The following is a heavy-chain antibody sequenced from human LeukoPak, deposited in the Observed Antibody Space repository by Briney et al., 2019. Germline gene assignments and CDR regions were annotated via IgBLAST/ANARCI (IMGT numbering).Heavy chain of an antibody. V-gene: IGHV1-18*01. CDR3: AREAGYYDYVWGSYRGSYFDY. CDR2: ISAYNGNT. J-gene: IGHJ4*02. Sequence: ASVKVSCKASGYTFTSYGISWVRQAPGQGLEWMGWISAYNGNTNYAQKLQGRVTMTTDTSTSTAYMELRSLRSDDTAVYYCAREAGYYDYVWGSYRGSYFDYWGQGTLVTVSS. CDR1: GYTFTSYG. D-gene: IGHD3-16*02.